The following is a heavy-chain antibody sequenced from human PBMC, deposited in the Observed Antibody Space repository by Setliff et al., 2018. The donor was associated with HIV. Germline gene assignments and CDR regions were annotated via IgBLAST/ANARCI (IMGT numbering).Heavy chain of an antibody. Sequence: PSETLSLTCTVSGDSITSNSYYWGWIRQSPGKGLEWIGTMHHSGSTYYNPSLKSRVAIFIDTSKNQFSLRLSSVTAADTAVYYCAGSYDYYGHRLDYWGQGAQVTVSS. D-gene: IGHD3-10*01. V-gene: IGHV4-39*01. CDR2: MHHSGST. CDR3: AGSYDYYGHRLDY. CDR1: GDSITSNSYY. J-gene: IGHJ4*02.